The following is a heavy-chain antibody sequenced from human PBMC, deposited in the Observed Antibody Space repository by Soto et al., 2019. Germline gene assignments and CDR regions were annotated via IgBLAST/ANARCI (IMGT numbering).Heavy chain of an antibody. D-gene: IGHD6-6*01. CDR2: TYYRSKWYN. V-gene: IGHV6-1*01. Sequence: SQTLSLTCAISGDSVSSNSAAWKWIRQSPSRGLEWLGRTYYRSKWYNDYAVSVKGRITINTDTSKNQFSLQRNSVTPEDTAVYYCARERIAARPNFDYWAQGTLVTVSS. CDR3: ARERIAARPNFDY. J-gene: IGHJ4*02. CDR1: GDSVSSNSAA.